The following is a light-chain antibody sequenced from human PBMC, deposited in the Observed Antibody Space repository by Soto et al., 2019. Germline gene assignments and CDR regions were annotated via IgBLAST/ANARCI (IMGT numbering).Light chain of an antibody. CDR1: SSDIGAYNY. J-gene: IGLJ3*02. Sequence: QSALTQPASVSGSPGQSVTISCTGTSSDIGAYNYVSWYQQYPGKVPTLVIYDVRHRPSGVANRFSGSKSGNTASLTISGLQAEDEADYYCSCSNTTTSLLVFGGGTKLTVL. CDR2: DVR. CDR3: SCSNTTTSLLV. V-gene: IGLV2-14*01.